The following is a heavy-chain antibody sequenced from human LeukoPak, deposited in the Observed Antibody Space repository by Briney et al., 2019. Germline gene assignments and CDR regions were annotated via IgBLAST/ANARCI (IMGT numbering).Heavy chain of an antibody. V-gene: IGHV1-69*01. J-gene: IGHJ4*02. Sequence: SVKVSCKASGGTFSSYAISWVRQAPGQGLEWMGGIIPIFGTANYAQKFQGRVTITADESTSTAYMELSSLRSEDTAVYYGAGGDGGYCSSTSCYMVSTDYWGQGTLVTVSS. D-gene: IGHD2-2*02. CDR1: GGTFSSYA. CDR3: AGGDGGYCSSTSCYMVSTDY. CDR2: IIPIFGTA.